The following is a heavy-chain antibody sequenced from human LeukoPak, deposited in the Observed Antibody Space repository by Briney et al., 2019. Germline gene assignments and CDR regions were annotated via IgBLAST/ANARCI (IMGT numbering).Heavy chain of an antibody. D-gene: IGHD6-19*01. J-gene: IGHJ4*02. CDR1: GFIFSSYE. Sequence: GGSLRLSCAASGFIFSSYEMNWVRQAPGKGLEWVSYISSSVSTMFYAGSVKGRFTISRDNAKNSLYLQMNSLRVEDTAVYYCAREAYSSGWSIWDCWGQGTLVTVSS. V-gene: IGHV3-48*03. CDR3: AREAYSSGWSIWDC. CDR2: ISSSVSTM.